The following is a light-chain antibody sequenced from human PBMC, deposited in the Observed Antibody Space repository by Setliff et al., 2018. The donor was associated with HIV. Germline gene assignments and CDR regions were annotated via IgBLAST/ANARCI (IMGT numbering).Light chain of an antibody. V-gene: IGLV2-14*01. CDR2: DVR. J-gene: IGLJ3*02. CDR1: SSDIGAYNY. CDR3: TSYTSSSTWV. Sequence: QSVLTQPASVSGSPGQSITISCTGTSSDIGAYNYVSWYQQHPGKVPKVIIYDVRKRPSGVSNRFSGSKSGNTASLTISGLQAEDEAAYYCTSYTSSSTWVFGGGTKVTVL.